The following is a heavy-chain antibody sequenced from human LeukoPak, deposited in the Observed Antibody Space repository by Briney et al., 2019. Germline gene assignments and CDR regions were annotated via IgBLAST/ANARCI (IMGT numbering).Heavy chain of an antibody. J-gene: IGHJ4*02. V-gene: IGHV3-7*01. CDR3: VKDIGSGSYRYGGYFDY. CDR1: GFRFGRDW. D-gene: IGHD1-26*01. Sequence: GGSLRLSCVASGFRFGRDWISWVRQAPGKGLEWVACVKQDGTEKNYVVSVWGRFTVSVDNGKNSLYLQMNSLRAEDTAKYYCVKDIGSGSYRYGGYFDYWGQGTLVTVSS. CDR2: VKQDGTEK.